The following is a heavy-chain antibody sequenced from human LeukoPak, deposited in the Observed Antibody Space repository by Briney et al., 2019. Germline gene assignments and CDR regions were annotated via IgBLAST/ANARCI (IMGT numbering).Heavy chain of an antibody. D-gene: IGHD6-6*01. Sequence: PGGSLRLSCAASGFTVSSNYMSWVCQAPGKGLEWVSLIYSGGSTYYADSVKGRFTISRDNSKNTLYLQMNSLRAEDTAVYYCARDPSSGVKQLRYYYMDVWGKGTTVTVSS. J-gene: IGHJ6*03. V-gene: IGHV3-66*01. CDR2: IYSGGST. CDR1: GFTVSSNY. CDR3: ARDPSSGVKQLRYYYMDV.